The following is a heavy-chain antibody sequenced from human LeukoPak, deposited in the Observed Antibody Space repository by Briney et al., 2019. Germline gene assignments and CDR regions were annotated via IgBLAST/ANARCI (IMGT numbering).Heavy chain of an antibody. V-gene: IGHV4-61*02. CDR3: ARLLTDDILTGNNWFDP. Sequence: SETLSLTCSVSGGSITSTSYYWGWIRQPAGKGLEWIGRIYTSGSTNYNPSLKSRVTMSVDTSKNQFSLKLSSVTAADTAVYYCARLLTDDILTGNNWFDPWGQGTLVTVSS. D-gene: IGHD3-9*01. J-gene: IGHJ5*02. CDR2: IYTSGST. CDR1: GGSITSTSYY.